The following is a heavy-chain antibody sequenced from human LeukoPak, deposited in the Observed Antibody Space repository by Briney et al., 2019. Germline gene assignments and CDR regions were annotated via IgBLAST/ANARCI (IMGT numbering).Heavy chain of an antibody. D-gene: IGHD3/OR15-3a*01. CDR3: AREGDFLTGYWDH. Sequence: ASVKVSCKASGYTFTNYGISWVRQAPGQGLEWMGWISANNDNTNYARKFQGTVTMTTDTSTSTAYMELRSLRSDATAVYYCAREGDFLTGYWDHWGQGTLVTVSS. J-gene: IGHJ4*02. CDR1: GYTFTNYG. V-gene: IGHV1-18*04. CDR2: ISANNDNT.